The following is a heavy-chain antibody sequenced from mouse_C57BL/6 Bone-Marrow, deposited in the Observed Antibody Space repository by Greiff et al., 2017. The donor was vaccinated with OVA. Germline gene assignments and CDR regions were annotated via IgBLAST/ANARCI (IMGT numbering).Heavy chain of an antibody. Sequence: QVQLKQSGPGLVQPSQSLSITCTVSGFSLTSYGVHWVRQSPGKGLEWLGVIWRGGSTDYNAAFMSRLSITKDNSKSQVFFKMNSLQADDTAIYYCAKKRETAQALYAMDYWGQGTSVTVSS. D-gene: IGHD3-2*02. CDR2: IWRGGST. CDR3: AKKRETAQALYAMDY. CDR1: GFSLTSYG. J-gene: IGHJ4*01. V-gene: IGHV2-5*01.